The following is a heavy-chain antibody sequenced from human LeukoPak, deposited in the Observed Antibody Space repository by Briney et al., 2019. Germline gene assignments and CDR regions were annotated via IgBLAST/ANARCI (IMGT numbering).Heavy chain of an antibody. Sequence: SETLSLTCTVSGGSISSYYWSWIRQPAGKGLEWIGRIYTSGSTNYNPSLKSRVTISVDKSKNQFSLKLSSVTAADTAVYYCARGLNSSSSAAYYYYMDVWGKGTTVTVSS. D-gene: IGHD6-6*01. CDR1: GGSISSYY. CDR2: IYTSGST. V-gene: IGHV4-4*07. CDR3: ARGLNSSSSAAYYYYMDV. J-gene: IGHJ6*03.